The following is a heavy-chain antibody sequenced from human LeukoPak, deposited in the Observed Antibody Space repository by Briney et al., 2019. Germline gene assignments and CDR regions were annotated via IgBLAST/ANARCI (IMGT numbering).Heavy chain of an antibody. V-gene: IGHV3-21*01. CDR3: ARERRDTATVYYFDY. D-gene: IGHD5-18*01. Sequence: GGSLRLSCAASGFTFSSYSMNWVRQAPGKGLEWVSSISSSSSYIYYADSVKGRFTISRDNAKNSLYLQMHSLRAEDTAVYYCARERRDTATVYYFDYWGQGTLVTVSS. CDR1: GFTFSSYS. CDR2: ISSSSSYI. J-gene: IGHJ4*02.